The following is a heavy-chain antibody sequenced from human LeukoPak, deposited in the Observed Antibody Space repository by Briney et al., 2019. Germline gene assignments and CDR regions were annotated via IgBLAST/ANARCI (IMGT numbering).Heavy chain of an antibody. J-gene: IGHJ4*02. CDR3: ARHYMGSYYNRGLDC. V-gene: IGHV4-39*01. CDR2: INYSGTT. Sequence: SETLSLTCTVSGGSISSSSYYWGWIRQPPGKGLEWVGTINYSGTTYYNPSLKSRVTISVDTSKNQFSLKLNSVTAADTAVYYRARHYMGSYYNRGLDCWGQGALVTVSS. D-gene: IGHD3-10*01. CDR1: GGSISSSSYY.